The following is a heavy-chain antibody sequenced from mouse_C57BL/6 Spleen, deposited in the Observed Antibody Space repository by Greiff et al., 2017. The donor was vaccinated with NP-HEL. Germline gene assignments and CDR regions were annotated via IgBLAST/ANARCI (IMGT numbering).Heavy chain of an antibody. J-gene: IGHJ2*01. CDR2: ISSGGSYT. CDR3: ARSRQLGFDY. V-gene: IGHV5-6*01. D-gene: IGHD4-1*02. CDR1: GFTFSSYG. Sequence: EVQLVESGGDLVKPGGSLKLSCAASGFTFSSYGMSWVRQTPDKRLEWVATISSGGSYTYYPDSVKGRFTISRDNAKNTLYLQMSSLKSEDTAMYYCARSRQLGFDYWGQGTTLTVSS.